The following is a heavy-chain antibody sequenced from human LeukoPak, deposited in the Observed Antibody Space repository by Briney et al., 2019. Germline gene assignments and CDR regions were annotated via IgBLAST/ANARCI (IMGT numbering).Heavy chain of an antibody. Sequence: SSQTLSLTCTVSGGSISSGGYYWSWIRQPPGKGLEWIGYIYHSGSTYYNPSLKSRVTISVDRSKNQFSLKLSSVTAADTAVYYCARAQPLKKVFDYWGQGTLVTVSS. V-gene: IGHV4-30-2*01. D-gene: IGHD1-1*01. CDR2: IYHSGST. J-gene: IGHJ4*02. CDR1: GGSISSGGYY. CDR3: ARAQPLKKVFDY.